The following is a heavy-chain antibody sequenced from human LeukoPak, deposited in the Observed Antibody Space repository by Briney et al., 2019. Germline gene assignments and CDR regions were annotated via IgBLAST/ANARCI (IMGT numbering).Heavy chain of an antibody. CDR1: GFTFSSYW. J-gene: IGHJ4*02. D-gene: IGHD2-15*01. V-gene: IGHV3-7*01. Sequence: GGSLRLSCAASGFTFSSYWMSWDRQAPGKGLEWVANIKQDGSGKYYVDSVKGRFTISRDNAKNSLYLQMNSLRAEDTAVYYCARVAGYCSGGSCYSFLDYWGQGTLVTVSS. CDR2: IKQDGSGK. CDR3: ARVAGYCSGGSCYSFLDY.